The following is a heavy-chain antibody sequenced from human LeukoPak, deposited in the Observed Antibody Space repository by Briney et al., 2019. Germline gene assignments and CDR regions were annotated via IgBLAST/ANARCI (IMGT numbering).Heavy chain of an antibody. CDR2: MSSSSSYI. J-gene: IGHJ4*02. CDR3: ARDKTYSSSWLPYYFDY. Sequence: PGGSLRLSCAASGFTVSSNYMSWVRQAPGKGLEWVSSMSSSSSYIYYADSVKGRFTISRDNAKNSLYLQMNSLRAEDTAVYYCARDKTYSSSWLPYYFDYWGQGTLVTVSS. D-gene: IGHD6-13*01. V-gene: IGHV3-21*01. CDR1: GFTVSSNY.